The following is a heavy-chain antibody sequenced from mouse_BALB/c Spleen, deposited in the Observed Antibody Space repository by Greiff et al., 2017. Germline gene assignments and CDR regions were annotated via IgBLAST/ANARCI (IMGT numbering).Heavy chain of an antibody. Sequence: VQLQQSGAELVKPGASVKLSCTASGFNIKDTYMHWVKQRPEQGLEWIGRIDPANGNTKYETKFKGKATITADTSSNTAYLQLSSLTSEDTAVYYCASYSYGGYAMDYWGQGTSVTVSS. J-gene: IGHJ4*01. CDR2: IDPANGNT. CDR3: ASYSYGGYAMDY. D-gene: IGHD2-12*01. CDR1: GFNIKDTY. V-gene: IGHV14-3*02.